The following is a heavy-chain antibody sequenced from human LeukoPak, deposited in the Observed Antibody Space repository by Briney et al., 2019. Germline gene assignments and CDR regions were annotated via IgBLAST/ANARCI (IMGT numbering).Heavy chain of an antibody. CDR3: ARVLLTYFDY. J-gene: IGHJ4*02. CDR1: GGSISSYY. CDR2: IYYSGST. Sequence: SETLSLTCTVSGGSISSYYWSWIRQPPGKGLEWIGYIYYSGSTNYNPSLKSRATISVDTSKNQFSLKLSSVTAADTAVYYCARVLLTYFDYWGQGTLVTVSS. D-gene: IGHD3-9*01. V-gene: IGHV4-59*01.